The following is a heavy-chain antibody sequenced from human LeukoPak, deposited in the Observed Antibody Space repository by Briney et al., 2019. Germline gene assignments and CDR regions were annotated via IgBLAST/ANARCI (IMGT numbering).Heavy chain of an antibody. J-gene: IGHJ3*02. V-gene: IGHV3-30*02. Sequence: GGSLRLSCAASGFTFSSYGMHWVRQAPGKGLEWVAFIRYDGSNKYYADSVKGRFTISRDNSKNTLYLQMNSLRAEDTAVYYCAREPGYYDSSGYYYTDAFDIWGQGTMVTVSS. CDR2: IRYDGSNK. CDR3: AREPGYYDSSGYYYTDAFDI. CDR1: GFTFSSYG. D-gene: IGHD3-22*01.